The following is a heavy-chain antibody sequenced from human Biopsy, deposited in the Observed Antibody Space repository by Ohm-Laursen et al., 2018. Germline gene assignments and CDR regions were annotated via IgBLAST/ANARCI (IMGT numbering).Heavy chain of an antibody. Sequence: PLRLSCAASEFIFSRFWMYWVRQAPGKGLVWVSRINSDGSSTNYADAVKGRFTISRDNAKNTVFLQMNSLRAEDTAVYYCTRAEAGSGSLLYFDYWGQGTLVTVSS. J-gene: IGHJ4*02. D-gene: IGHD3-10*01. CDR2: INSDGSST. CDR3: TRAEAGSGSLLYFDY. CDR1: EFIFSRFW. V-gene: IGHV3-74*01.